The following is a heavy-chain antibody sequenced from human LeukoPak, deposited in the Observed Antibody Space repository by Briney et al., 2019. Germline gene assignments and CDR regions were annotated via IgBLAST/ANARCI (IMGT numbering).Heavy chain of an antibody. CDR2: ISGSGGST. V-gene: IGHV3-23*01. CDR3: ARGTSYGPYYYYYYMDV. CDR1: GFTFSSYG. J-gene: IGHJ6*03. Sequence: GGSLRLSCAASGFTFSSYGMSWVRQAPGKGLEWVSAISGSGGSTYYADSVKGRFTISRDNSKNTLYLQMNSLRAEDTAVYYCARGTSYGPYYYYYYMDVWGKGTTVTISS. D-gene: IGHD5-18*01.